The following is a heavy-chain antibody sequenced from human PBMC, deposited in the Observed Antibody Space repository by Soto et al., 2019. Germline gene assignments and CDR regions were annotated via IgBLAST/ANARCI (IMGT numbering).Heavy chain of an antibody. CDR1: GGTFSSYG. D-gene: IGHD6-19*01. CDR2: IIPIFGTA. CDR3: AKLPVADLYRDY. Sequence: VQLVQSGAEVKKPGSSVKVSCKASGGTFSSYGISWVRQAPGQGLEWMGGIIPIFGTANYTQKLQGRVTITADESTSTAYMELSSLRSEDTAVYYCAKLPVADLYRDYWGQGTLVTVSS. J-gene: IGHJ4*02. V-gene: IGHV1-69*12.